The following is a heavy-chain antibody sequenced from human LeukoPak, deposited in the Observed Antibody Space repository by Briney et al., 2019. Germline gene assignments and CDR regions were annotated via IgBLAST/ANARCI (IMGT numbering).Heavy chain of an antibody. CDR3: VRRVVVVTANEKSDVFDV. D-gene: IGHD2-21*02. CDR2: IYYTGSS. J-gene: IGHJ3*01. Sequence: SETLSLTCTVSGGSISTYYWNWIRQPPGEGLEWIGYIYYTGSSKYNPSLKSRVTISLDTSKNQFSLNLSSVTTAEAAVYYCVRRVVVVTANEKSDVFDVWGQGTVVTVSS. CDR1: GGSISTYY. V-gene: IGHV4-59*01.